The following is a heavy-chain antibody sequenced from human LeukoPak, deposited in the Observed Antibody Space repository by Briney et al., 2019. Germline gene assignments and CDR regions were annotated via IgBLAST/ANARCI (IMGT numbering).Heavy chain of an antibody. CDR2: ISAYNGNT. Sequence: ASVKVSCKASGYTFTSYGISWVRQAPGQGLEWMGWISAYNGNTNYAQKLQGRVTMTTDTYRSTAYMELRSLRSDDTAVYYCTRGERVVVAAYYYYDMDVWGQGTTVTVSS. CDR3: TRGERVVVAAYYYYDMDV. J-gene: IGHJ6*02. CDR1: GYTFTSYG. D-gene: IGHD2-15*01. V-gene: IGHV1-18*01.